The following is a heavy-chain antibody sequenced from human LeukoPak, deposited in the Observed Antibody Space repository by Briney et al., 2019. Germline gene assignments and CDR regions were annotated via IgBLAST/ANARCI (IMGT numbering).Heavy chain of an antibody. Sequence: GASVKISCKTSGYSFTRYGINWLRKAPGQRFEWLGWINTRTGDPSYAPAYMGRLPFSLDTSVSTAYLQISSLKSEDSAVYYCTRDVEPGGTFDSWGQGTLVTVSS. D-gene: IGHD2-15*01. CDR2: INTRTGDP. V-gene: IGHV7-4-1*02. CDR3: TRDVEPGGTFDS. J-gene: IGHJ4*02. CDR1: GYSFTRYG.